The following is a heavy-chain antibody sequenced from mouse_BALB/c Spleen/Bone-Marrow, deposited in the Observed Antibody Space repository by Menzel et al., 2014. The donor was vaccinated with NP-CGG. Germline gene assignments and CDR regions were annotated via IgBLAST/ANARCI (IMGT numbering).Heavy chain of an antibody. CDR2: IDPENGDT. CDR3: NARYYYAMDY. J-gene: IGHJ4*01. V-gene: IGHV14-4*02. Sequence: VQLQQSGAELVRSGASVKLSCTASGFNIIDYYMHWVKQRPGQGLEWIGWIDPENGDTEYAPKFQGKATMTADTSSNTAYLQLSSLTSEDTAVYYCNARYYYAMDYWGQGTSVTVSS. CDR1: GFNIIDYY.